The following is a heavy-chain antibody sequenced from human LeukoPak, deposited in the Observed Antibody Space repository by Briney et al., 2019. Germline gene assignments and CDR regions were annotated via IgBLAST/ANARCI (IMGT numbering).Heavy chain of an antibody. CDR1: GFTFSSYW. Sequence: GGSLRLSCAASGFTFSSYWMSWVRQVPGKGLEWVANIKQEGSEKYYVDSVKGRFTISRDNAKNSLYLQTNSLRAEDTAVYYCARDQGCSTTNCYSYFQHWGQGTLVSVSS. V-gene: IGHV3-7*01. CDR3: ARDQGCSTTNCYSYFQH. J-gene: IGHJ1*01. D-gene: IGHD2-2*01. CDR2: IKQEGSEK.